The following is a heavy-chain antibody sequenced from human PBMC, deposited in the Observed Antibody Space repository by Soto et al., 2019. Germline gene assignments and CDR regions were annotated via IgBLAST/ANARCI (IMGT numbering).Heavy chain of an antibody. Sequence: PGGSLRLSCAASGFTFSNAWMNWLRQAPGKGLEWVGRIKRKTDGGTTDYAAPVKGRFTISRDDSKNTLYLQMNSLKTEDTAVYYCTTGDTIFLYGMDVWGQGTTVTVSS. CDR1: GFTFSNAW. D-gene: IGHD3-9*01. CDR3: TTGDTIFLYGMDV. CDR2: IKRKTDGGTT. J-gene: IGHJ6*02. V-gene: IGHV3-15*07.